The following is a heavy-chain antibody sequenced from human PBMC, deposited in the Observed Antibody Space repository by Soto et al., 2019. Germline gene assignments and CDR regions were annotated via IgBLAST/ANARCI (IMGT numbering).Heavy chain of an antibody. D-gene: IGHD2-15*01. CDR2: IYYSGST. V-gene: IGHV4-31*03. CDR1: GGSISSGGYY. CDR3: VRDNLATEVVVAAPYFDY. Sequence: QVQLQESGPGLVKPSQTLSLTCTVSGGSISSGGYYWSWIRQHPGKGLEWIGYIYYSGSTYYNPSRKSRVTISVDTSKNQFSLKLSSVTAADTAVYYCVRDNLATEVVVAAPYFDYWGQGTLVTVSS. J-gene: IGHJ4*02.